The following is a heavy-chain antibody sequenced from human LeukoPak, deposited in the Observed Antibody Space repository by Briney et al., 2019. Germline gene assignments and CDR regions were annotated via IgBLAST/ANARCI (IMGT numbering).Heavy chain of an antibody. D-gene: IGHD2-15*01. CDR3: AREVVVPTSDYYYYYMDV. CDR1: GGTFSSYA. Sequence: ASVKVSCKASGGTFSSYAISWVRQAPGQGLEWMGGIIPIFGTANYAQKLQGRVTITADESTSTAYMELSSLRSEDTAVYYCAREVVVPTSDYYYYYMDVWGKGTTVTISS. CDR2: IIPIFGTA. J-gene: IGHJ6*03. V-gene: IGHV1-69*13.